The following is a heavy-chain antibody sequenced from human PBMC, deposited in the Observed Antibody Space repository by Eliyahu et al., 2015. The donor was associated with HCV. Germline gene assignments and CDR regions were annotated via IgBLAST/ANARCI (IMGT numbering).Heavy chain of an antibody. CDR1: GFSXXNXX. J-gene: IGHJ5*02. CDR2: ISYDGNYE. D-gene: IGHD1-26*01. Sequence: QVQLVESGGGVVQPGRSLXLSCVASGFSXXNXXXPWVRQAPGKGLEWVAVISYDGNYEFYGDSVKGRFTISRDNSKNTVYLQMNSLRDEDTAVYYCAKDPKYSTLTYPLSNWFDPWGQGTLVTVSS. V-gene: IGHV3-30*18. CDR3: AKDPKYSTLTYPLSNWFDP.